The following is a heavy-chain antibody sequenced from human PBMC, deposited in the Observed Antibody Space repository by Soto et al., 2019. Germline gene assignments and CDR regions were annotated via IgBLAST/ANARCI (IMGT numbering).Heavy chain of an antibody. D-gene: IGHD2-15*01. CDR3: ARGKGALLPDAFDI. V-gene: IGHV4-59*01. CDR2: IYYSGST. J-gene: IGHJ3*02. Sequence: QVQLQESGPGLVKPSETLSLTCTVSGGSISSYYWSWIRQPPGKGLEWIGYIYYSGSTNHNPSHKSRVTISVDTSKNQFSLKLSSVTAADTAVYYCARGKGALLPDAFDIWGQGTMVAVSS. CDR1: GGSISSYY.